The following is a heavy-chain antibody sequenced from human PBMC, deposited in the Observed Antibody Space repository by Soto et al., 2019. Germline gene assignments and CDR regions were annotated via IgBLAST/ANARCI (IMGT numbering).Heavy chain of an antibody. D-gene: IGHD3-3*01. Sequence: VQLQESGPGLVRDSETLSLTCTFSGGSLSGDYWTWIRQPAWKGLEWIGRIYSSGTTKYNPALRSRVTMSLDTSKNQCSLSLSSVTATDTAVYYWARGQRFSDWFDPWGPGTLVTVSS. V-gene: IGHV4-4*07. CDR3: ARGQRFSDWFDP. J-gene: IGHJ5*02. CDR2: IYSSGTT. CDR1: GGSLSGDY.